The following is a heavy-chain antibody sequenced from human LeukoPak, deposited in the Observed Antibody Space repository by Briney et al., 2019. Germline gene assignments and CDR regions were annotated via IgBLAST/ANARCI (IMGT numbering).Heavy chain of an antibody. V-gene: IGHV3-48*01. D-gene: IGHD6-19*01. CDR2: ISSSSSTI. J-gene: IGHJ4*02. CDR1: GFTFSTYS. CDR3: ARRGYTSGWDY. Sequence: GGSLRLSCAASGFTFSTYSMNWVRQAPGKGLEWVSYISSSSSTIYYADSVKGRFTISRDNAKNSLYLQMSSLRAEDTAVYFCARRGYTSGWDYWGQGTLVTVSS.